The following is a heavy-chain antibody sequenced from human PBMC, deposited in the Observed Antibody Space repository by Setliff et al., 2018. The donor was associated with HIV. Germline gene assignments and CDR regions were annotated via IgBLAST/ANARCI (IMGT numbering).Heavy chain of an antibody. V-gene: IGHV3-21*01. CDR3: VKDVLKFWSGSGALDL. CDR2: ISSSSSYI. Sequence: GGSLRLSCAASGFTFRNYNFNWVRQAPGKGLEWVSSISSSSSYIYYADSVKGRFTISRDNAKNSLYLQMNSLRADDTAVYYCVKDVLKFWSGSGALDLWGPGTLVTVSS. J-gene: IGHJ5*02. D-gene: IGHD3-3*01. CDR1: GFTFRNYN.